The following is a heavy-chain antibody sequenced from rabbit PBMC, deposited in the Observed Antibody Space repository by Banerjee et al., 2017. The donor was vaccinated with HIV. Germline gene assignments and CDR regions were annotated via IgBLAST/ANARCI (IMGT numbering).Heavy chain of an antibody. J-gene: IGHJ4*01. V-gene: IGHV1S45*01. CDR1: GFSFSSNA. Sequence: QEQLEESGGDLVKPEGSLTLTCTASGFSFSSNAMCWVRQAPGKGLEWIACIYAGSSGSTYYANWAKGRFTISKTSSTTVTLQMTSLTAADTATYFCARGTNSAGYNSNLWGQGTLVTVS. CDR2: IYAGSSGST. CDR3: ARGTNSAGYNSNL. D-gene: IGHD1-1*01.